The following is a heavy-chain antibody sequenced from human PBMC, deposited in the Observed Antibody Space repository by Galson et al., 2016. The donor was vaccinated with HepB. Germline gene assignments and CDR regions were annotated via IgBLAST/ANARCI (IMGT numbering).Heavy chain of an antibody. J-gene: IGHJ4*02. CDR1: GYTFTSYY. CDR2: INPSGGST. Sequence: SVKVSCKASGYTFTSYYMHWVRQTPGQGLEWMGIINPSGGSTSYAQKFQGRVTMTRDTSTSTVYMELSSLRSEDTAVYYCARQVLVGDLYFDYWGQGTLVTVSS. V-gene: IGHV1-46*01. CDR3: ARQVLVGDLYFDY. D-gene: IGHD1-26*01.